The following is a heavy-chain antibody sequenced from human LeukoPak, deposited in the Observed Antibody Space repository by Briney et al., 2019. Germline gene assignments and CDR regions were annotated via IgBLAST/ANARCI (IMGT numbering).Heavy chain of an antibody. Sequence: PGGSLRLSCAASGFTFSSYSMNWVRQAPGKGLEWVSSISSSSSYIYYADSVKGRFTISRDNAKNSLYLQMNSLRAEDTAVYYCASNYDSSGYPFDYWGQGTLVTVSS. D-gene: IGHD3-22*01. V-gene: IGHV3-21*01. CDR3: ASNYDSSGYPFDY. CDR2: ISSSSSYI. CDR1: GFTFSSYS. J-gene: IGHJ4*02.